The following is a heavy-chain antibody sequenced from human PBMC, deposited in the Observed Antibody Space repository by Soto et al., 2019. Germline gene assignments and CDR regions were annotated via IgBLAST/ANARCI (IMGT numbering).Heavy chain of an antibody. CDR2: IYWDDDK. Sequence: QITLKESGPTLVKPTQTLTLTCTFSGFSLSTSGVSVGWVRQPPGRALEWLALIYWDDDKHYSPSLKSRLTITNDTPQNQVVLTITNTDPVDTATEFRAHTPGYGALFSYWCQGTPVPVSS. D-gene: IGHD4-17*01. J-gene: IGHJ4*02. CDR1: GFSLSTSGVS. CDR3: AHTPGYGALFSY. V-gene: IGHV2-5*02.